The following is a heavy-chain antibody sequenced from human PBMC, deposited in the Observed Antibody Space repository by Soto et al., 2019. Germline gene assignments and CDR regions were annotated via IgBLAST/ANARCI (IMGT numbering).Heavy chain of an antibody. D-gene: IGHD3-16*02. CDR2: ISWNSGSI. J-gene: IGHJ4*02. Sequence: EVQLVESGGGLVQPGRSLRLSCAASGFTFDDYAMHWVRQAPGKGLEWVSGISWNSGSIGYADSVKGRFTISRDNDKNSLYLQMNSLRAEDTALYYCAKAIHLGELSASFDYWGQGTLVTVSS. CDR1: GFTFDDYA. CDR3: AKAIHLGELSASFDY. V-gene: IGHV3-9*01.